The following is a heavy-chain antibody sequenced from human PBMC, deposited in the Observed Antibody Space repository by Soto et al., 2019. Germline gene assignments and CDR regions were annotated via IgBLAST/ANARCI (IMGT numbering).Heavy chain of an antibody. D-gene: IGHD3-16*01. CDR1: GYTFTSYA. Sequence: ASVKVSCKASGYTFTSYAMHWVRQAPGQRLEWMGWSNAGNGNTKYSQEFQGRVTITRDTSASTAYMELSSLGSEDMAVYYCARGSPGGSYYYGMDVWGQGTTVTVSS. CDR3: ARGSPGGSYYYGMDV. V-gene: IGHV1-3*02. J-gene: IGHJ6*02. CDR2: SNAGNGNT.